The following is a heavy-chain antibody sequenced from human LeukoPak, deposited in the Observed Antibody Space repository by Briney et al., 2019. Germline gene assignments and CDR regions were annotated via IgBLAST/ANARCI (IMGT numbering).Heavy chain of an antibody. J-gene: IGHJ3*02. Sequence: PSVTLSLTGTVSGVSISSYSWSWLRQPPGKGREWWGYTYYSGSTKYNHSLKSRVTISVDTSKHQYYLKLRSVTAADTAVYYCARDLPYCEFWSGYSNDAFDIWGQGTMVTVSS. V-gene: IGHV4-59*01. CDR3: ARDLPYCEFWSGYSNDAFDI. CDR2: TYYSGST. D-gene: IGHD3-3*01. CDR1: GVSISSYS.